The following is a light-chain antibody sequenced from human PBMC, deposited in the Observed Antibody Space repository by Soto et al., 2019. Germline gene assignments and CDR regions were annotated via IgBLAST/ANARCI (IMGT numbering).Light chain of an antibody. Sequence: EFMLTHSTATLSLSPGERTTIYCRASQSISINSLAGYQQNPGQAPRLLFYGASIRATGITDRFSGSGSGTDFTLTISRLAPEDFAVNYCQQYGSSPLTFGGGTKVDIK. CDR3: QQYGSSPLT. V-gene: IGKV3-20*01. CDR2: GAS. CDR1: QSISINS. J-gene: IGKJ4*02.